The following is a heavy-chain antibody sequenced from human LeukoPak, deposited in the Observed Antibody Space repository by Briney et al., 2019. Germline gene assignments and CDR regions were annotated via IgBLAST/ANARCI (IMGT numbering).Heavy chain of an antibody. CDR1: GGTFSSYA. CDR3: AGRPRTNYYFDY. Sequence: GSSVKVSCKASGGTFSSYAISWVRQAPGQGLEWMGRIIPILGIANYAQKFQGRVMITADKSTSTAYMELSSLRSEDTAVYYCAGRPRTNYYFDYWGQGTLVTVSS. D-gene: IGHD5-24*01. V-gene: IGHV1-69*04. J-gene: IGHJ4*02. CDR2: IIPILGIA.